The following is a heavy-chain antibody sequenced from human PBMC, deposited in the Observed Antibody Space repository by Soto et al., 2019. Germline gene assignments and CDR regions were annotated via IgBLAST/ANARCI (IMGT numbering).Heavy chain of an antibody. Sequence: QVQLQESGPGLVKPSQTLSLTCTVSGGSISSGGYYWSWIRQHPGKGLEWIGYIYYSGSTYYNPSLKRRVTISVDTSKNQCSQKLSSVTAADTAVYYCARFIPGTGSDYWGQGTLVTVSS. CDR2: IYYSGST. V-gene: IGHV4-31*03. CDR1: GGSISSGGYY. J-gene: IGHJ4*02. D-gene: IGHD1-20*01. CDR3: ARFIPGTGSDY.